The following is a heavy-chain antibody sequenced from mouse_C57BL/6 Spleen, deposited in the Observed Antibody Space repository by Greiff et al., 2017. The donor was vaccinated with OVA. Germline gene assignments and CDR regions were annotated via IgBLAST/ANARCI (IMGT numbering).Heavy chain of an antibody. CDR1: GFTFSSYA. D-gene: IGHD1-2*01. CDR3: TRDSALYAMDY. V-gene: IGHV5-9-1*02. J-gene: IGHJ4*01. CDR2: ISSGGDYI. Sequence: DVMLVESGEGLVKPGGSLKLSCAASGFTFSSYAMSWVRQTPEKRLEWVAYISSGGDYIYYADTVKGRFTISRDNARNTLYLQMSSLKSEDTAMYYCTRDSALYAMDYWGQGTSVTVSS.